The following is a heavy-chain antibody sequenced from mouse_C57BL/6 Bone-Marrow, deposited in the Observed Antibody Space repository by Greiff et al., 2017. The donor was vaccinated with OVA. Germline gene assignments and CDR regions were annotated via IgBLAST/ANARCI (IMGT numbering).Heavy chain of an antibody. V-gene: IGHV1-52*01. D-gene: IGHD4-1*01. CDR2: IDPSDSET. CDR1: GYTFTSYW. Sequence: QVQLQQPGAELVGPGSSVKLSCKASGYTFTSYWMHWVKQRPIQGLEWIGNIDPSDSETHYNQKFKDKATLTVDKSSSTAYMQLSSLTSEDSAVYYCARFGNWDGDYWGQGTTLTVSS. J-gene: IGHJ2*01. CDR3: ARFGNWDGDY.